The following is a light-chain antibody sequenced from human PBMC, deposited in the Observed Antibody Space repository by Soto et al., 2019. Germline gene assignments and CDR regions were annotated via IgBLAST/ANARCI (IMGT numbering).Light chain of an antibody. CDR1: SSDVGGYNY. CDR2: EVS. Sequence: QSVLTQPASVSGSPEQSITISCTGTSSDVGGYNYVSWYQQHPGKAPKLMIYEVSNRPSGVSNRFSGSKSGNTAFLTISGLQAEDEADYYCSSYTSSSTWVFGGGTKLTVL. V-gene: IGLV2-14*01. CDR3: SSYTSSSTWV. J-gene: IGLJ3*02.